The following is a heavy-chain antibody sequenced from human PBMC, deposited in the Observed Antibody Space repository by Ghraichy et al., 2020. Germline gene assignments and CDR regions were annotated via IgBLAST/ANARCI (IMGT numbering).Heavy chain of an antibody. CDR2: ISAYNGNT. CDR1: GYTFTSYG. V-gene: IGHV1-18*01. J-gene: IGHJ4*02. Sequence: ASVKVSCKASGYTFTSYGISWVRQAPGQGLEWMGWISAYNGNTNYAQKLQGRVTMTTDTSTSTAYMELRSLRSDDTAVYYCARVRYDFWSGYSPYYFDYWGQGTLVTVSS. CDR3: ARVRYDFWSGYSPYYFDY. D-gene: IGHD3-3*01.